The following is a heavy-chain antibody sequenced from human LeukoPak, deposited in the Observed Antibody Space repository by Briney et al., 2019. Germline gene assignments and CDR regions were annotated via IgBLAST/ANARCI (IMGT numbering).Heavy chain of an antibody. J-gene: IGHJ4*02. CDR3: AKGSYDSSRGKSFSGY. D-gene: IGHD3-22*01. V-gene: IGHV3-30*18. Sequence: GRSLRLSCAASGFTFSSYGMHWVRQAPGKGLEWVAVISYDGSNKYYADSVKGRFTISRDNSKNTLYLQMNSLRAEDTAVYYCAKGSYDSSRGKSFSGYWGQGTLVTVSS. CDR2: ISYDGSNK. CDR1: GFTFSSYG.